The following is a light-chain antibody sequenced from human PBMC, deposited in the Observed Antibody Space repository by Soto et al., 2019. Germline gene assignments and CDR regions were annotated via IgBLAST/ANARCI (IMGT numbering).Light chain of an antibody. J-gene: IGKJ5*01. Sequence: EIVLTQSPGTLSLSPGERATLSCRASQSVSSSYLAWYQQKPGQAPRLLIYDASTRATGIPARFSGSGSGTEFTLTISSLQSEDFAVYYCQQYNNWPSFGQGTRLEN. CDR1: QSVSSSY. V-gene: IGKV3-15*01. CDR2: DAS. CDR3: QQYNNWPS.